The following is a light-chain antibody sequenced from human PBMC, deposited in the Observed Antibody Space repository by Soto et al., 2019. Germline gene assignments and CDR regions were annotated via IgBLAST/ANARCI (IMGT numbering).Light chain of an antibody. CDR1: QSVNRN. CDR2: ASS. CDR3: QQYNNWPET. J-gene: IGKJ1*01. V-gene: IGKV3-15*01. Sequence: EIVMTQSPGTLSVSPGERATLTCRASQSVNRNLAWYQQKPGQAPRLLIYASSTRATGIPARFSGSGSGTEFTLTISSLQSADFAVYCCQQYNNWPETFGQGTKVEIK.